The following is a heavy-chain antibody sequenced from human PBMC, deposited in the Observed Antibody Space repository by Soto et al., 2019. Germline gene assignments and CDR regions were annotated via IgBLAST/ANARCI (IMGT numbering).Heavy chain of an antibody. CDR2: IIPIFGTA. V-gene: IGHV1-69*13. D-gene: IGHD2-8*01. Sequence: SVKVSFKASGGTFSSYAISWLRQAPGQGLEWMGGIIPIFGTANYAQKFQGRVTITADESTSTAYMELSSLRSEDTAVYYCARDLPLYCTNGVCSESQLDPWGQGALVTVSS. CDR1: GGTFSSYA. J-gene: IGHJ5*02. CDR3: ARDLPLYCTNGVCSESQLDP.